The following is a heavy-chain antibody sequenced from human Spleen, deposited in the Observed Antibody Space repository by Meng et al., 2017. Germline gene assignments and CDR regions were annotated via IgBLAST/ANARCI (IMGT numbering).Heavy chain of an antibody. CDR2: ISYNGGNK. D-gene: IGHD3-22*01. J-gene: IGHJ4*02. V-gene: IGHV3-30-3*01. CDR3: VREITGYYGAY. Sequence: QVQLVESGGGVVQPGRSLRLSCSASGFTFNHFAMHWVRQAPGKGLEWVALISYNGGNKYYADSVKGRFTISRDDSKSTLYMQMNGLRTEDTALYYCVREITGYYGAYWGQGALVTVSS. CDR1: GFTFNHFA.